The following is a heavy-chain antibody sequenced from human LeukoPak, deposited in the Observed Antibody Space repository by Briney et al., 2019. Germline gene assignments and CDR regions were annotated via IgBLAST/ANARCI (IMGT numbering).Heavy chain of an antibody. V-gene: IGHV4-34*01. Sequence: DPSETLSLTCTVSGGSICRYYWSWVRQPPGKGLEWIGEMNHSGSTNYNPSLKSRVTISVDTSKNQFSLKLSSVTAADTAVYYCARVLEGSSGQHSYFDLWGRGTLVTVSS. CDR3: ARVLEGSSGQHSYFDL. D-gene: IGHD6-19*01. J-gene: IGHJ2*01. CDR1: GGSICRYY. CDR2: MNHSGST.